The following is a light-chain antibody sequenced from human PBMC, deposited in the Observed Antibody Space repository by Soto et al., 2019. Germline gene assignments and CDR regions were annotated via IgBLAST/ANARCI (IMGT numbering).Light chain of an antibody. CDR1: QGMRND. Sequence: QMTQXPSSXSASXXVXVXXTCRASQGMRNDLGWYQQRPGKAPKLLIYAASSLKSGVPSRFSGSGSGADFTLTISRLQAEDFATYYCLQGNGYLRTFGQGTKLDI. V-gene: IGKV1-6*02. CDR2: AAS. CDR3: LQGNGYLRT. J-gene: IGKJ1*01.